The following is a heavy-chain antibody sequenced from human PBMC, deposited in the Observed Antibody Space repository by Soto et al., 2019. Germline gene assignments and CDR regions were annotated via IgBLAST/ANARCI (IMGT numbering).Heavy chain of an antibody. CDR2: IWYDGSNK. V-gene: IGHV3-33*01. Sequence: PGGSLRLSCAASGFTFSSYGMHWVRQAPGKGLEWVAVIWYDGSNKYYADSVKGRFTISRDNSKNTLYLQMNSLRAEDTAVYYCARDRITMVRGVYYGMDVWGHGTTVTVSS. D-gene: IGHD3-10*01. CDR3: ARDRITMVRGVYYGMDV. J-gene: IGHJ6*02. CDR1: GFTFSSYG.